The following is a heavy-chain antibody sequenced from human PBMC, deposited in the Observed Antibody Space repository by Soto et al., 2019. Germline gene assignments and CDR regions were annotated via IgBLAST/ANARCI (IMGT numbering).Heavy chain of an antibody. J-gene: IGHJ4*02. CDR3: AKHGGVGLIAFDY. V-gene: IGHV3-23*01. Sequence: PGGSLRLSCAASGFTFSSYAMSWVRQAPGKGLEWVSSISGSSDRTYYADSVKGRFTISRDNSKNTLYLQMNSLRAEDTAVYYCAKHGGVGLIAFDYWGQGTLVTVSS. CDR2: ISGSSDRT. D-gene: IGHD2-8*02. CDR1: GFTFSSYA.